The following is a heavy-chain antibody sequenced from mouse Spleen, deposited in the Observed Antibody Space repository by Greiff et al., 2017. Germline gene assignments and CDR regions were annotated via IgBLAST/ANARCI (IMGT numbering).Heavy chain of an antibody. J-gene: IGHJ1*03. CDR3: ARESSYWYFDV. CDR1: GFTFSSYA. CDR2: ISDGGSYT. Sequence: DVHLVESGGGLVKPGGSLKLSCAASGFTFSSYAMSWVRQTPEKRLEWVATISDGGSYTYYPDNVKGRFTISRDNAKNNLYLQMSHLKSEDTAMYYCARESSYWYFDVWGTGTTVTVSS. D-gene: IGHD1-1*01. V-gene: IGHV5-4*01.